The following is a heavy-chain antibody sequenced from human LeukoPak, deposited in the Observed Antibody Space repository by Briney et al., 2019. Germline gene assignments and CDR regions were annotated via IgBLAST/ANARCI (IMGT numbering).Heavy chain of an antibody. Sequence: EGSLRLSCAASGFTFSSYSMNWVRQAPGKGLEWVSSISSSSSYIYYADSVKGRFTISRDNAKNSLYLQMNSLRAEDTAVYYCARDLQLAFDYWGQGTLVTVSS. J-gene: IGHJ4*02. V-gene: IGHV3-21*01. D-gene: IGHD1-1*01. CDR1: GFTFSSYS. CDR2: ISSSSSYI. CDR3: ARDLQLAFDY.